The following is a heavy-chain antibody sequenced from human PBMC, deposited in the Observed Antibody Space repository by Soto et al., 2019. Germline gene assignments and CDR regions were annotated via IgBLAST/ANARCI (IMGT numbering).Heavy chain of an antibody. CDR2: MNPTVGTT. V-gene: IGHV1-69*01. CDR3: ARLRSDCGGGTCSGSF. J-gene: IGHJ4*02. D-gene: IGHD2-15*01. Sequence: QLVQSVAEVKKPDSSVKVSCKASESIFTKSGVTWVRQAPGQGLEWMGGMNPTVGTTHYAQRFQGRLTIYVDESRTTVNMGLSNLTPDDTAVYYCARLRSDCGGGTCSGSFWGQGTLVTVSS. CDR1: ESIFTKSG.